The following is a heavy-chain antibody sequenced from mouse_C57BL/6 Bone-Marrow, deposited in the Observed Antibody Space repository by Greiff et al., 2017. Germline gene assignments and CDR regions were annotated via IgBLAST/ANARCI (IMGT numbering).Heavy chain of an antibody. J-gene: IGHJ2*01. CDR3: TTPLGNDEGY. D-gene: IGHD2-12*01. Sequence: EVQLQQSGAELVRPGASVTLSCTASGFNIKDDYMHWVKQRPEQGLEWIGWIDPENGDTKYASKFQGKSTITADTSSNTAYLQLSSLTSEDTAVYYCTTPLGNDEGYWGQGTTLTVSS. V-gene: IGHV14-4*01. CDR1: GFNIKDDY. CDR2: IDPENGDT.